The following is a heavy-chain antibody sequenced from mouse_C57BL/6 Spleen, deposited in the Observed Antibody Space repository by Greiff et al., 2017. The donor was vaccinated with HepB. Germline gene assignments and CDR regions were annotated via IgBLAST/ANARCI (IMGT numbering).Heavy chain of an antibody. CDR1: GYTFTSYW. CDR2: INPSNGGT. J-gene: IGHJ3*01. V-gene: IGHV1-53*01. CDR3: AREGLPRGFAY. D-gene: IGHD3-1*01. Sequence: QVQLQQPGTELVKPGASVKLSCKASGYTFTSYWMHWVKQRPGQGLEWIGNINPSNGGTNYNEKFKNKATLTVAKSSSTAYMQLSSLASEDSAVYYCAREGLPRGFAYWGQGTLVTVSA.